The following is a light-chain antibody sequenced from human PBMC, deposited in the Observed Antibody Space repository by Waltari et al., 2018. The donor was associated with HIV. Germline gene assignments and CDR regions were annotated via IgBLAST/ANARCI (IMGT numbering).Light chain of an antibody. Sequence: QSVLTQPPSVSAAPGQKVTISCSGNSSNIANNYVSWYHQLPGTAPKLLIYNNNKRPAGIPDRVSGSKSGTSVPVGVTGLQTGDEADYYCGTWESSPSAEVFGTGTKVTVL. CDR1: SSNIANNY. J-gene: IGLJ1*01. V-gene: IGLV1-51*01. CDR3: GTWESSPSAEV. CDR2: NNN.